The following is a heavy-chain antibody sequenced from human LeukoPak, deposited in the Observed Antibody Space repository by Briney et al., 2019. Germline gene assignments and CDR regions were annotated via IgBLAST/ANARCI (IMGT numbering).Heavy chain of an antibody. V-gene: IGHV3-74*03. CDR2: SKYDGSTA. CDR3: AKSDWFDP. J-gene: IGHJ5*02. CDR1: GFTVSSNY. Sequence: GGSLRLSCAASGFTVSSNYMSWVRRAPGKGLEWVSRSKYDGSTAMYAESVKGRFTISRDNARGTLYLQMNSLRVDDTAVYYCAKSDWFDPCGRGILVTVSS.